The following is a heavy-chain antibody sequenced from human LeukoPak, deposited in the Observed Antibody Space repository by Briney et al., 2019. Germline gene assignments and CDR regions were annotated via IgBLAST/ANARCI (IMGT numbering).Heavy chain of an antibody. CDR1: GFTFSSYS. Sequence: PGGSLRLSCAASGFTFSSYSMNWVRQAPGKGLEWVSSISSSSSYIYYADSVKGRFTISRDNAKNSLYLQMNSLRAEDTAVYYCARDPTTVVTLLSDYWGQGTLVTVSS. V-gene: IGHV3-21*01. CDR3: ARDPTTVVTLLSDY. CDR2: ISSSSSYI. J-gene: IGHJ4*02. D-gene: IGHD4-23*01.